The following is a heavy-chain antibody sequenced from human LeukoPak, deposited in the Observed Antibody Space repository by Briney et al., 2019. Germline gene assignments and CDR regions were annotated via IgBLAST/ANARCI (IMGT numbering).Heavy chain of an antibody. J-gene: IGHJ4*02. D-gene: IGHD6-25*01. Sequence: GGSLRPSCAASGLIFSNYAMSWVRQAPGKGLEWVSAIDSTGAYTWYADSVKGRFTISKDSSKTILYLQMNSLRAEDAAVYFCAKGSAAGRPYYFDYWGQGTLVTVSS. CDR3: AKGSAAGRPYYFDY. CDR2: IDSTGAYT. V-gene: IGHV3-23*01. CDR1: GLIFSNYA.